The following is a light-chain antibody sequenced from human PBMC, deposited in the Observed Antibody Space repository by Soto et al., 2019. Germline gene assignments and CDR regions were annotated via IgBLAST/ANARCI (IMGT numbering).Light chain of an antibody. J-gene: IGKJ4*01. Sequence: DIQMTQSPSSLSASVGDRVTITCRASQAIRNSLAWYQQKPGEVPKLLMYAASTLQSGVPSRFSGSGSGTDFTLTISSLQPEDVATYYCQQYNTHSFGGGTKVDIK. CDR2: AAS. CDR3: QQYNTHS. V-gene: IGKV1-27*01. CDR1: QAIRNS.